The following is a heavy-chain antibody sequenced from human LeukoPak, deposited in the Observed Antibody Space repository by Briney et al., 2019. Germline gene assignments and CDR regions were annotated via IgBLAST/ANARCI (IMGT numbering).Heavy chain of an antibody. D-gene: IGHD3-22*01. Sequence: SETLSLTCTVSGGAVSSYYWSWIRQPPGKGLEWIGYIYDIGSTKYNPSLKSRVTMSVDTSKNQFSLKLSSVTAADTAVYHCARTYYYDSSGYLNHWFDPWGQGTLVTVSS. CDR2: IYDIGST. J-gene: IGHJ5*02. V-gene: IGHV4-59*08. CDR1: GGAVSSYY. CDR3: ARTYYYDSSGYLNHWFDP.